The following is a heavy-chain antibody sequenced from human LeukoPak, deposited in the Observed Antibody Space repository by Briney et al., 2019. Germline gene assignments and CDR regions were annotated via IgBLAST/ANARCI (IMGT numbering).Heavy chain of an antibody. J-gene: IGHJ4*02. CDR1: GLTFNDYH. D-gene: IGHD3/OR15-3a*01. CDR2: ISDFGGTT. CDR3: ARGLYSYDY. V-gene: IGHV3-23*01. Sequence: GGSLTLSCAPSGLTFNDYHVRWVRHPRGEGLEWVSGISDFGGTTYYAGCVRGPSTISRNNSKNTMSFQMISLRAEDTAVYYCARGLYSYDYWGQGIVVTVS.